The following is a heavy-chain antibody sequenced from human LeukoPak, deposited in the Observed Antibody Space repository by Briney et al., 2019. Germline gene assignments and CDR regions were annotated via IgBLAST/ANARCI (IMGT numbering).Heavy chain of an antibody. D-gene: IGHD3-22*01. V-gene: IGHV3-21*01. CDR1: GFTFSSYS. CDR3: ARDSSGYDSAGFDY. CDR2: ISSSSSYI. Sequence: GGSLRLSYAASGFTFSSYSMNWVRQAPGKGLEWVSSISSSSSYIYYADSVKGRFTISRDNAKNSLYLQMNSLRAEDTAVYYCARDSSGYDSAGFDYWGQGTLVTVSS. J-gene: IGHJ4*02.